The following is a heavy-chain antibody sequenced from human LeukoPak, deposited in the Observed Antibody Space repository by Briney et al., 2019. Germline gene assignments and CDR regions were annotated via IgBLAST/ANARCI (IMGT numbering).Heavy chain of an antibody. J-gene: IGHJ4*02. CDR3: ARDYGGNSVPDY. Sequence: GRSLRLSCAASGFTFGSYGMHWVRQAPGKGLEWVAVISYDGSNKYYADSVKGRFTISRDNSKNTLYLQMNSLRAEDTAVYYCARDYGGNSVPDYWGQGTLVAVSS. D-gene: IGHD4-23*01. V-gene: IGHV3-30*03. CDR1: GFTFGSYG. CDR2: ISYDGSNK.